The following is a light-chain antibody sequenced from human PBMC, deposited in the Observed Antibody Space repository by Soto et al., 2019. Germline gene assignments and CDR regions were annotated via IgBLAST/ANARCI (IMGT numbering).Light chain of an antibody. V-gene: IGKV1-5*03. CDR1: QSISNS. Sequence: DIQMTQSPSTLSASVGDRVTIACRASQSISNSLAWYQQKPGKAPNLLIYKASSLESGVPSRFSGRGSGTEFTLTISSLQPDDFATYYCRQYVSYPVTFGGGTKVEMK. CDR2: KAS. J-gene: IGKJ4*01. CDR3: RQYVSYPVT.